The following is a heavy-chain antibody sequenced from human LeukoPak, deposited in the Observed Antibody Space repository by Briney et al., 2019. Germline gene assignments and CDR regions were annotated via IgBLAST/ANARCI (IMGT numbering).Heavy chain of an antibody. CDR1: GFTFCSYW. V-gene: IGHV3-7*01. Sequence: GGSLRLSCAASGFTFCSYWMRWVRQAPGKGLEWVANIKQDGSEKYYVDSVKGRFTISRDNAKNSLYLQMNSLRAEDTAVYYCARDATKAAFDYWGQGTLVTVSS. J-gene: IGHJ4*02. CDR2: IKQDGSEK. D-gene: IGHD6-13*01. CDR3: ARDATKAAFDY.